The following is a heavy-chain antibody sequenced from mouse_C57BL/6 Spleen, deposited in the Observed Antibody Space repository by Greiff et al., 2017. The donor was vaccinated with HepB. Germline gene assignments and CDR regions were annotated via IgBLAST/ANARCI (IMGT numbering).Heavy chain of an antibody. CDR2: IYPGDGDT. J-gene: IGHJ4*01. Sequence: QVQLQQSGPELVKPGASVKISCKASGYAFSSSWMNWVKQRPGKGLEWIGRIYPGDGDTNYNGKFKGKATMTADKSSSTAYMQLSSLTSEDSAVYFCARRVNYFGSRSYYAMDYWGQGTSVTVSS. D-gene: IGHD1-1*01. V-gene: IGHV1-82*01. CDR1: GYAFSSSW. CDR3: ARRVNYFGSRSYYAMDY.